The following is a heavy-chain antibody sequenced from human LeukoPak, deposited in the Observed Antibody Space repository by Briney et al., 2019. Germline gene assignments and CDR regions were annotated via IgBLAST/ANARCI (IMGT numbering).Heavy chain of an antibody. CDR1: GFTFSSYG. CDR2: IWYDGSNK. D-gene: IGHD1-26*01. V-gene: IGHV3-33*01. Sequence: PGGSLRLSCAASGFTFSSYGMHWVRQAPGKGLEWVAVIWYDGSNKYYADSVKGRFAISRDNSKNTLYLRMNSLRAEDTAVYYCARGLVGARGSTDAFDIWGQGTMVTVSS. CDR3: ARGLVGARGSTDAFDI. J-gene: IGHJ3*02.